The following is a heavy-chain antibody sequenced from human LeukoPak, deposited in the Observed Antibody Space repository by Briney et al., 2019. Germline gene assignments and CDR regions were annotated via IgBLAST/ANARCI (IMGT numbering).Heavy chain of an antibody. CDR3: ASLIAAAGTGWFDP. V-gene: IGHV1-69*02. J-gene: IGHJ5*02. CDR1: GGTFSSYT. Sequence: SVKVSCKASGGTFSSYTISWARQAPGQGLEWMGRIIPILGIANYAQKFQGRVTITADKSTSTAYMELSSLRSEDTAVYYCASLIAAAGTGWFDPWGQGTLVTVSS. CDR2: IIPILGIA. D-gene: IGHD6-13*01.